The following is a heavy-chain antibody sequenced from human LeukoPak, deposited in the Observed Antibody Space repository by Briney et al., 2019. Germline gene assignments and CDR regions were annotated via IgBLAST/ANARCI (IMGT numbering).Heavy chain of an antibody. CDR3: ARRGPGY. Sequence: TSETLSLTCAVYGGSFSGYYWSWIRQPPGKGLEWIGEINHSGSTNYNPSLKSRVTISVDTSKNQFSLKLSSVTAADTAVYYCARRGPGYWGQGTLVTVSS. CDR2: INHSGST. CDR1: GGSFSGYY. J-gene: IGHJ4*02. V-gene: IGHV4-34*01.